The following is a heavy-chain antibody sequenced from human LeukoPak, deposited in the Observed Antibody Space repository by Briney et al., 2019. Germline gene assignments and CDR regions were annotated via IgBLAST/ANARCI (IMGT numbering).Heavy chain of an antibody. V-gene: IGHV3-48*03. J-gene: IGHJ4*02. Sequence: GGSLRLSCVVSGFNFSYYEMSWVRQAPGRGVEWVSYVSSNGSTMYYAGSVKSRFTVSRDDAKNSVSLQMNSLRAEDTAVYYCARDRLAYFDSWGQGTLVTVSS. CDR1: GFNFSYYE. CDR3: ARDRLAYFDS. D-gene: IGHD2-15*01. CDR2: VSSNGSTM.